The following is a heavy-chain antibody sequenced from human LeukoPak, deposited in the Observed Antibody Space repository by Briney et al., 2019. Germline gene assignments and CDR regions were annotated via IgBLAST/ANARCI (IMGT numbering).Heavy chain of an antibody. J-gene: IGHJ2*01. CDR1: GGSISSGDYY. V-gene: IGHV4-61*08. D-gene: IGHD1-26*01. CDR3: ARSRGSYSPWYFDL. Sequence: SETLSLTCTVSGGSISSGDYYWSWIRQPPGKGLEWIGYIYYSGSTNYNPSLKSRVTISVDTSKNQFSLKLTSVTAADTAVYYCARSRGSYSPWYFDLWGRGTLVTVSS. CDR2: IYYSGST.